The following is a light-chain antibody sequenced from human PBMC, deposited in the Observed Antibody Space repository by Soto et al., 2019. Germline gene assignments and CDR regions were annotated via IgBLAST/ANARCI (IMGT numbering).Light chain of an antibody. V-gene: IGKV1-5*01. CDR1: QSISDR. Sequence: DIQMTQSPSTLSASVGDRVTITCRASQSISDRLAWYQRKPGKAPKLLIFDTSSLESGVPSRFSGSGSGTEFTLTIRRLEPEDLAVYYCQNYGISPPVTVGKGTRLAIK. CDR3: QNYGISPPVT. J-gene: IGKJ5*01. CDR2: DTS.